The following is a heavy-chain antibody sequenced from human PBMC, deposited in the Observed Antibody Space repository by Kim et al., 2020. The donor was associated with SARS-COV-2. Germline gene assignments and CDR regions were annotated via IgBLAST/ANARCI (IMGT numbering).Heavy chain of an antibody. Sequence: SETLSLTCTVSGGSSDSYYWSWMRQSPGKGLEWIGHIYYTGSTYYSPSLKSRVTISLDTSQNQFSLKLRSVTAADTAVYFCATVVPSAGSDYFDYWGQG. D-gene: IGHD6-13*01. V-gene: IGHV4-59*13. CDR1: GGSSDSYY. J-gene: IGHJ4*02. CDR3: ATVVPSAGSDYFDY. CDR2: IYYTGST.